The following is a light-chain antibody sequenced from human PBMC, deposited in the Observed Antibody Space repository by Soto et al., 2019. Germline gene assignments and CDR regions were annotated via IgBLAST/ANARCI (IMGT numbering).Light chain of an antibody. Sequence: QSVLTQPASVSGSPGQSITISCSGASSDVGGYNYVSWYQQHPGNAPKLMIYEVSNRPSGVSNRFSGSKSGNTASLTISGLQAEDEADYYCISYTSSSTLYVFGTGTKVTV. CDR1: SSDVGGYNY. CDR2: EVS. J-gene: IGLJ1*01. V-gene: IGLV2-14*01. CDR3: ISYTSSSTLYV.